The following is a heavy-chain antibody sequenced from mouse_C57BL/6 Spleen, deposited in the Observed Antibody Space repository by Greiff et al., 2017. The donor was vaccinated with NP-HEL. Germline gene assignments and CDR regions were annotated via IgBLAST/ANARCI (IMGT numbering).Heavy chain of an antibody. J-gene: IGHJ2*01. CDR2: IYPGDGDT. D-gene: IGHD6-1*01. CDR3: ARGGLPDYFDY. Sequence: VHLVESGAELVKPGASVKISCKASGYAFSSYWMNWVKQRPGKGLEWIGQIYPGDGDTNYNGKFKGKATLTADKSSSTAYMQLSSLTSEDSAVYFCARGGLPDYFDYWGQGTTLTVSS. V-gene: IGHV1-80*01. CDR1: GYAFSSYW.